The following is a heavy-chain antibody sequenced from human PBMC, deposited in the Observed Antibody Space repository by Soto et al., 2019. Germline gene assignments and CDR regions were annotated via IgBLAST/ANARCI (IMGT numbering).Heavy chain of an antibody. CDR3: VRTSLVVAAATREDY. V-gene: IGHV3-74*01. J-gene: IGHJ4*02. Sequence: EVQLVESGGGLVQPGGSLRLSCEASGFPFSSYWMHWVRQAPGKGLLWVSRINSDGSSTSYADSVKGRFTISRDNAKNTLYLQMNSLRAEDTAVYYCVRTSLVVAAATREDYWGQGTLVTVSS. D-gene: IGHD2-15*01. CDR2: INSDGSST. CDR1: GFPFSSYW.